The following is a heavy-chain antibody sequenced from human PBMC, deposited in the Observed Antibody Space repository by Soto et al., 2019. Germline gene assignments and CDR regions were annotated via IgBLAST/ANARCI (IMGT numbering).Heavy chain of an antibody. CDR2: IYYSGST. V-gene: IGHV4-59*01. D-gene: IGHD2-15*01. Sequence: QVQLQESGPGLVKPSETLSLTCTVSGGSISSYYWSWIRQPPGKGLEWIGYIYYSGSTNYNPSLVRRVSITVDTSKNQFSLKLSSVTAADTAVYYCARGALYCSGGSCYSEHNWFDPWGQGTLVTVSS. CDR3: ARGALYCSGGSCYSEHNWFDP. CDR1: GGSISSYY. J-gene: IGHJ5*02.